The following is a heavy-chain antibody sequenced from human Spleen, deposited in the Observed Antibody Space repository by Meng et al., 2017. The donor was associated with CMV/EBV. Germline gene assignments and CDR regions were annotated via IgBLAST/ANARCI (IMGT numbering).Heavy chain of an antibody. Sequence: SLKISCEASGFTFDDYAMQWVRQAPGKGLEWVSGITWNSGSIGYADSVKGRFTVSRDNAKNSLYLQMNSLTLEDTALYFCARDFGVATTESFFDYWGQGTLVTVSS. CDR1: GFTFDDYA. J-gene: IGHJ4*02. D-gene: IGHD2-21*02. CDR2: ITWNSGSI. CDR3: ARDFGVATTESFFDY. V-gene: IGHV3-9*01.